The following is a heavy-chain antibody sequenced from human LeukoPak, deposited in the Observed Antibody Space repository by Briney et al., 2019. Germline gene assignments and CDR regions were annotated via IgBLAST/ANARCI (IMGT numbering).Heavy chain of an antibody. J-gene: IGHJ4*02. V-gene: IGHV1-18*01. CDR3: AMKSYDFWSGNFDY. CDR1: GYTFTSYG. D-gene: IGHD3-3*01. Sequence: GASVKVSCKASGYTFTSYGISWVRQAPGQGLEWMGWISAYNGNTNYAQKLQGRVTMTTDTSTSTAYMELRSLRSDDTAVYYCAMKSYDFWSGNFDYWGQGTLVTVSS. CDR2: ISAYNGNT.